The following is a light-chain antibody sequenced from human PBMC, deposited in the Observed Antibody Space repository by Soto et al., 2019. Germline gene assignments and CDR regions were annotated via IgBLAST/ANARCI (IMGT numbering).Light chain of an antibody. CDR1: QSFSSSY. J-gene: IGKJ2*01. CDR2: GDS. V-gene: IGKV3-20*01. CDR3: QQYGSSSYT. Sequence: EIVLTQSPGTLSLSPGEGVTLSCRTSQSFSSSYLAWYQQKPGQAPRLLIYGDSSRAAGIPDRFSGSGSGTDFTLTISSLEPEDFAVYYCQQYGSSSYTFGQGTKLEIK.